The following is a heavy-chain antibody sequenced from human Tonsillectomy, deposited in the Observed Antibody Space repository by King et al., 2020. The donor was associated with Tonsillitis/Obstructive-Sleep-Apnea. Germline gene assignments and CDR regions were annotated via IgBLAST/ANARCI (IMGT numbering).Heavy chain of an antibody. Sequence: VQLQQWGAGLLKPSETLSLTCAVYGVSFSGYYWSWIRQPPGKGLEWIGEINNSGSTNYNPSLKSRVTISVDTSKNQFSLKLSSVTAADTAVYYCARGRGSNIVVVVTAPDYYYYMDVWGKGTTVTVSS. J-gene: IGHJ6*03. CDR3: ARGRGSNIVVVVTAPDYYYYMDV. CDR1: GVSFSGYY. CDR2: INNSGST. V-gene: IGHV4-34*01. D-gene: IGHD2-15*01.